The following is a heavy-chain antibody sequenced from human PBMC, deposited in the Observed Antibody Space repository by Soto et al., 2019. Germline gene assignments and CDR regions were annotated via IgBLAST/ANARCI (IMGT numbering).Heavy chain of an antibody. V-gene: IGHV5-51*01. CDR3: ARLDDLQQDYYYYGMDV. J-gene: IGHJ6*02. CDR2: IYPGDSDT. CDR1: GYSFTSYW. Sequence: GESLKISCKGSGYSFTSYWIGWVRQMPGKGLEWMGIIYPGDSDTRYSPSFQGQVTISADKAISTAYLPWSSLKASDTAMYYCARLDDLQQDYYYYGMDVWGQRTTVTVSS. D-gene: IGHD6-13*01.